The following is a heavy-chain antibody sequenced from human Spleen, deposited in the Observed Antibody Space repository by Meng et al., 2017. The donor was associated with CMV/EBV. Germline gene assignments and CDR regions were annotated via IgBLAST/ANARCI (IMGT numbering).Heavy chain of an antibody. V-gene: IGHV3-23*03. J-gene: IGHJ4*02. CDR1: GFTFSSHA. D-gene: IGHD6-19*01. CDR2: IYSGGTTS. Sequence: GGSLRLSCAASGFTFSSHAMSWVRQVPGKGLESVSIIYSGGTTSYYANSVKGRFTISRDRSRSTLYLRMNSLRADDTAVYYCAKGQWSSGWTSFDYWGQGTLVTVSS. CDR3: AKGQWSSGWTSFDY.